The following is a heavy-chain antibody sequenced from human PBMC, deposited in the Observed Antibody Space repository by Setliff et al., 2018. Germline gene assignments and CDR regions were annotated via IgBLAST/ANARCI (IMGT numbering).Heavy chain of an antibody. CDR1: GGSFSGYY. CDR3: ARAGSEQLANWFDP. D-gene: IGHD6-6*01. J-gene: IGHJ5*02. CDR2: INHSGST. Sequence: NPSETLSLTCAVYGGSFSGYYWSRIRQPPGKGLEWIGEINHSGSTNYNPSLKSRVTISVDTSKNQFSLKLSSVTAADTAVYYCARAGSEQLANWFDPWGQGTLVTVSS. V-gene: IGHV4-34*01.